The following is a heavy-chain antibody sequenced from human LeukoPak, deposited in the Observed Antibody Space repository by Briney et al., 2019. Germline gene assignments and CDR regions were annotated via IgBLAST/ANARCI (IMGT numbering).Heavy chain of an antibody. CDR2: INPNSGGT. D-gene: IGHD2-2*01. V-gene: IGHV1-2*02. CDR1: GYTFTGYY. Sequence: ASVKVSCKASGYTFTGYYMHWVRQAPGQGLEWMGWINPNSGGTNYAQKFQGRVTMTRDTSISTAYMELSRLRSDDTAVYYCARGDCSSTSCYQGGNWFDPWGQGTLVTVSS. CDR3: ARGDCSSTSCYQGGNWFDP. J-gene: IGHJ5*02.